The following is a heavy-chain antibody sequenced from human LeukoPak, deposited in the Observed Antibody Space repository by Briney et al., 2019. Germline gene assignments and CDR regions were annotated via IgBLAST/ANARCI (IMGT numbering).Heavy chain of an antibody. CDR2: ISSSGGTT. CDR3: ARWGSPTVDVFDV. CDR1: GFTFSDYY. D-gene: IGHD3-16*01. Sequence: GGSLRLSCAASGFTFSDYYMTWVRQAPGKGLECLSYISSSGGTTFYIDSVKGRFTISRDNTKSSLYLQMNGLSAEDTAVYYCARWGSPTVDVFDVWGQGTVVTVSS. J-gene: IGHJ3*01. V-gene: IGHV3-11*01.